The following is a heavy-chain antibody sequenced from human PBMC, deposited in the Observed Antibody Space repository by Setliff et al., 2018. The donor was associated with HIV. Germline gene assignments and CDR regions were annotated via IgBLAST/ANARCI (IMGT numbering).Heavy chain of an antibody. CDR2: FYYTGSD. D-gene: IGHD4-17*01. CDR3: ARGAGLYGYYHVY. Sequence: PSETLSLTCTVSGGSISSPGYYWSWIRQHPGKGLEWIGYFYYTGSDYYNPSLKSRVTISVDTSKNQFSLKLRSVTAADTAVYYCARGAGLYGYYHVYWGQGTLVTVSS. CDR1: GGSISSPGYY. V-gene: IGHV4-31*03. J-gene: IGHJ4*02.